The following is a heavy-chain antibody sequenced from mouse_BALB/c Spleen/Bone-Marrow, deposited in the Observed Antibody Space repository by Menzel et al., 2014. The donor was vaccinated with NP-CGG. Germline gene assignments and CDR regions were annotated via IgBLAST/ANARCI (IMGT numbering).Heavy chain of an antibody. CDR3: ARPDYYCYLNY. Sequence: EVKLVESGGGLVQPGGSLKFSCAASGFDFSRYWMSWVRQAPGKGLEWIGEINPDSRTINYPPSLKDKLIISRDNAKNTLYLRLNKMRAEDTALYYGARPDYYCYLNYWGQGTTLTVSS. CDR2: INPDSRTI. D-gene: IGHD1-1*01. J-gene: IGHJ2*01. V-gene: IGHV4-1*02. CDR1: GFDFSRYW.